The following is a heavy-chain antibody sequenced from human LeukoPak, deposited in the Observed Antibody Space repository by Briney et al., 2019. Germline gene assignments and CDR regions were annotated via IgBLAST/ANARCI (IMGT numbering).Heavy chain of an antibody. V-gene: IGHV5-51*01. J-gene: IGHJ6*03. Sequence: GESLKISCKGSGYSFTSYWIGRVRQMPGKGLEWMGIIYPGDSDTRYSPSFQGQVTISADKSISTAYLQWSSLKASDTGIYYCARHLLIAAAGDPADYYYYYYMDVWGKGTTVTVSS. D-gene: IGHD6-13*01. CDR1: GYSFTSYW. CDR2: IYPGDSDT. CDR3: ARHLLIAAAGDPADYYYYYYMDV.